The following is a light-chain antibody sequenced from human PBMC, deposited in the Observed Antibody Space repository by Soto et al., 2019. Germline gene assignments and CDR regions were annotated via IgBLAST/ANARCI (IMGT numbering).Light chain of an antibody. V-gene: IGKV4-1*01. CDR3: QQHGQWPIT. J-gene: IGKJ5*01. CDR2: WES. CDR1: RSVLYKSNNKNH. Sequence: DIVMTQSPDSLAVSLGERATMNCKCSRSVLYKSNNKNHLAWYQQKPGQPPQLIIYWESTRESGVPARFSGSGSGTDLTLTISRLEAEDVAFYWCQQHGQWPITCGQGTRLEIK.